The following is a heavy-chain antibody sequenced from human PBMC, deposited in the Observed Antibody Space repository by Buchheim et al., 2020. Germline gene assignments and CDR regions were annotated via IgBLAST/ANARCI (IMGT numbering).Heavy chain of an antibody. V-gene: IGHV3-66*01. CDR2: IYSGGST. D-gene: IGHD6-6*01. J-gene: IGHJ6*02. CDR1: GFTVSSNY. Sequence: EVQLVESGGGLVQPGGSLRLSCAASGFTVSSNYMSWVRQAPGKGLEWVSVIYSGGSTYYADSVKGRFTISRDNSKNTLYLPMNSLRAEDTAVYYCARDSYSLIAARTFYYYGMDVWGQGTT. CDR3: ARDSYSLIAARTFYYYGMDV.